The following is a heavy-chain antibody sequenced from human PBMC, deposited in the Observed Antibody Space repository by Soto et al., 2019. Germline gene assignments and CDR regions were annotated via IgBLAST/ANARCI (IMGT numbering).Heavy chain of an antibody. Sequence: SETLSLTCTVSGGSVSSGSYYWSWIRQPPGKGLEWIGYIYYSGSTNYNPSLKSRVTISVDTSKNQFSLKLSSVTAADTAVYYCARGLIAAAANWFDPWGQGTLVTVSS. CDR1: GGSVSSGSYY. J-gene: IGHJ5*02. V-gene: IGHV4-61*01. CDR3: ARGLIAAAANWFDP. CDR2: IYYSGST. D-gene: IGHD6-13*01.